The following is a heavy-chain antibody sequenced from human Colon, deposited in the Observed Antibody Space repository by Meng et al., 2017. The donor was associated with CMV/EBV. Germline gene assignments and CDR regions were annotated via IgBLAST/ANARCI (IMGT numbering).Heavy chain of an antibody. D-gene: IGHD5/OR15-5a*01. CDR3: AGVDLPSTYSFAL. CDR2: GYSGGTNA. CDR1: GFTFTSYA. J-gene: IGHJ4*02. V-gene: IGHV3-23*03. Sequence: GGSLSLSCAASGFTFTSYAMSWVRQAPGRGLEWVEIGYSGGTNAYYADTVKGRFTISRDNYKNTVYLQMNGLRGDDTAVYYCAGVDLPSTYSFALWGQGAPVTVSS.